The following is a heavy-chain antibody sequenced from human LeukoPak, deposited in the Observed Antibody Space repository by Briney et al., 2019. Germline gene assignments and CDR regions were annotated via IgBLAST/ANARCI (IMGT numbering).Heavy chain of an antibody. CDR1: GGSISSYY. CDR2: IYYSGST. Sequence: SETLSLTCTVSGGSISSYYWSWIRQTPGKGLEWIGYIYYSGSTNYNPSLKSRVTISVDTSKNQFSLKLSSVTAADTAVYYCARARYANAWYAFDIWGHGTMVTVSS. J-gene: IGHJ3*02. CDR3: ARARYANAWYAFDI. V-gene: IGHV4-59*01. D-gene: IGHD2-2*01.